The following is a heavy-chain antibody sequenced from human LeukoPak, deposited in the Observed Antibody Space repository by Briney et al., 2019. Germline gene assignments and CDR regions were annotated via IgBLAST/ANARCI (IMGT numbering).Heavy chain of an antibody. J-gene: IGHJ3*02. CDR2: INPNSGGT. CDR1: GYTFNGYY. CDR3: AITLGYCSSTSCYGGDYDAFDI. Sequence: ASVKVSCKASGYTFNGYYMHWVRQAPGQGLEWMGWINPNSGGTNYAQKFQGRVTMTRDTSISTAYMELSRLRSDDTAVYYCAITLGYCSSTSCYGGDYDAFDIWGQGTMVTVSS. D-gene: IGHD2-2*01. V-gene: IGHV1-2*02.